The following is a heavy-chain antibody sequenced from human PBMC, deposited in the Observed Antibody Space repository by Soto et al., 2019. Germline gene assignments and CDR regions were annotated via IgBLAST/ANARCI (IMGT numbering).Heavy chain of an antibody. V-gene: IGHV3-53*01. D-gene: IGHD3-10*01. CDR1: GFTVSSNY. CDR3: ASHDYYGSGSPY. CDR2: IYSGGST. J-gene: IGHJ4*02. Sequence: GGSLRLSCAASGFTVSSNYMSWVRQAPGKGLEWVSVIYSGGSTYYADSVKGRFTISRDNSKNTLYLQMNSLRAEDTAVYYCASHDYYGSGSPYWGQGTLVTVSS.